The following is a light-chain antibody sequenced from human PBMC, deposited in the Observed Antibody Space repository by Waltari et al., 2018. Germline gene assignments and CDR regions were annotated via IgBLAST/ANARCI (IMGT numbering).Light chain of an antibody. CDR2: EVH. Sequence: SALTQPASVSGSPGQSITISCTGTSDDVGRYTLVSWYQQSSGKAPKLIIYEVHKLPSGVSSRFSASRSGNTASLTISGLQSEDEANYYCCSYAGTTSWVFGGGTKVTVL. CDR3: CSYAGTTSWV. CDR1: SDDVGRYTL. J-gene: IGLJ3*02. V-gene: IGLV2-23*02.